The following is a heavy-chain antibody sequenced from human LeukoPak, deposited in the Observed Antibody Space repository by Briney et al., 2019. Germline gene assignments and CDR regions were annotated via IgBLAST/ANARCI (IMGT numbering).Heavy chain of an antibody. D-gene: IGHD4-23*01. CDR3: AKSGVRVGFYFDY. V-gene: IGHV1-69*13. Sequence: ASVKVSCKASGGTFSSYAISWVRQAPGQGLEWMGRIIPIFGTANYAQKFQGRVTITADESTSTAYMELSSLRTEDTALYYCAKSGVRVGFYFDYWGQGTLVTVSS. J-gene: IGHJ4*02. CDR1: GGTFSSYA. CDR2: IIPIFGTA.